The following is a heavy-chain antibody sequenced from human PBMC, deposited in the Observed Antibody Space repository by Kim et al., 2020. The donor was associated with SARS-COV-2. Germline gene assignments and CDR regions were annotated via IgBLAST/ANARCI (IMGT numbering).Heavy chain of an antibody. D-gene: IGHD3-16*01. V-gene: IGHV3-48*03. CDR2: ISSSGSTI. CDR1: GFTFSSYE. J-gene: IGHJ2*01. CDR3: ARFFTFGGATYWYFDL. Sequence: GGSLRLSCAASGFTFSSYEMNWVRQAPGKGLEWVLYISSSGSTIYYADSVKGRFTISRDNAKNSLYLQMNSLRAEDTAVYYCARFFTFGGATYWYFDLWGRGTLVTVSS.